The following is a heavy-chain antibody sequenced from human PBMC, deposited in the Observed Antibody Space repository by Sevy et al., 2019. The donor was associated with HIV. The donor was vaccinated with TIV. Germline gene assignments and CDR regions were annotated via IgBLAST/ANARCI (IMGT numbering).Heavy chain of an antibody. CDR2: LNYDGSYT. J-gene: IGHJ3*02. V-gene: IGHV3-74*01. CDR1: GFTFSSHW. Sequence: GGSLRLSCAASGFTFSSHWMQWVRQAPGKGLVWVSRLNYDGSYTNYADSVKGGFTISRDNAKSTLYLQMNSLRAEDTALYYCARSKVGVGDAFDIWGQGTMVTVSS. D-gene: IGHD3-16*01. CDR3: ARSKVGVGDAFDI.